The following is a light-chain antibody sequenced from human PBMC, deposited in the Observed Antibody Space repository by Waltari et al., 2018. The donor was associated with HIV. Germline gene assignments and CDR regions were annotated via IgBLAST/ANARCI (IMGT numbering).Light chain of an antibody. CDR2: EVT. Sequence: QSALPQPASVSGSPGPSITISCPGSNGDVGGYNYVSWYQRHPGKAPTLIIYEVTNRPSGVSNRFSGSKSGNTASLTISGLQAEDEADYFCGSYAGSNTLEFGGGTKLTVL. CDR3: GSYAGSNTLE. V-gene: IGLV2-14*01. CDR1: NGDVGGYNY. J-gene: IGLJ2*01.